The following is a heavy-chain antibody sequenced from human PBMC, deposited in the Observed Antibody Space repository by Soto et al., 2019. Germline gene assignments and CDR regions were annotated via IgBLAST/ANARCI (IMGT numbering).Heavy chain of an antibody. CDR2: IYYSGST. CDR1: GGSISSYY. J-gene: IGHJ6*02. Sequence: SETLSLTCTVSGGSISSYYWGWIRQPPGKGLEWIGYIYYSGSTNYNPSLKSRVTISVDTSKNQFSLKLSSVTAAGTAVYYCARLPGYYGSDYYYYYGMDVWGQGTTVTVSS. D-gene: IGHD3-10*01. V-gene: IGHV4-59*08. CDR3: ARLPGYYGSDYYYYYGMDV.